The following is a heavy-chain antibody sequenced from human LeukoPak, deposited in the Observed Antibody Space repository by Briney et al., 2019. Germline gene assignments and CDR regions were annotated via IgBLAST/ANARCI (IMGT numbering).Heavy chain of an antibody. Sequence: GGSLRLSWAASGFTFSDYYMSWIRQAPGKGLEWVAVISYDGSNKYYADSVKGRFTISRDNAKNSLYPQMNSLRAEDTAVYYCGVLYWGQGTLVTVSS. CDR2: ISYDGSNK. CDR3: GVLY. J-gene: IGHJ4*02. D-gene: IGHD4/OR15-4a*01. V-gene: IGHV3-30-3*01. CDR1: GFTFSDYY.